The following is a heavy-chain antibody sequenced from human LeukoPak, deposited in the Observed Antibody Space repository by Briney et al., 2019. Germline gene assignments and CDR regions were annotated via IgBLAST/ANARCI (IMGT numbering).Heavy chain of an antibody. V-gene: IGHV3-30*02. CDR2: IRYDGSNK. D-gene: IGHD1-26*01. CDR1: GFTFSSYG. Sequence: PGGSLRLSCAASGFTFSSYGMHWVRQAPGKGLEWVAFIRYDGSNKHYADSVKGRFTISRDNSKNTLYLQMNSLRAEDTAVYYCATLKSGSYSKPFDYWGQGTLVTVSS. CDR3: ATLKSGSYSKPFDY. J-gene: IGHJ4*02.